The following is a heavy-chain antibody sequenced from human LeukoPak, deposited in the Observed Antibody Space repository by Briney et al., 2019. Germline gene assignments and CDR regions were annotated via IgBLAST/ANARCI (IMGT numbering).Heavy chain of an antibody. J-gene: IGHJ3*02. D-gene: IGHD3-22*01. Sequence: SETLSLTWTVSGGPISSYYWSWIRQPPGKGPGWVGYIYYSGSTNYNPSLKSRVTISVDTSKNQFSLKLSSVTAADTAVYYCARDGAPYYYDSSGYLGAFDIWGQGTMVTVSS. CDR2: IYYSGST. V-gene: IGHV4-59*01. CDR1: GGPISSYY. CDR3: ARDGAPYYYDSSGYLGAFDI.